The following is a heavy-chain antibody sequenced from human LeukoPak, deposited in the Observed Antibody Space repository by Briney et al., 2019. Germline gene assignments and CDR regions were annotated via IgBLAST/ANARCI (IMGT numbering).Heavy chain of an antibody. D-gene: IGHD3-3*01. J-gene: IGHJ4*02. CDR3: AREGGFYRPLDY. Sequence: PGGSLRLSCSASGFTFSSYAMHWVRQAPGKGLEWIGEVHLDGRTNYNPSLKSRLIMSVDLPENHISLKLTSVTAADTAVYYCAREGGFYRPLDYSGQGTLVTVSS. CDR1: GFTFSSYA. CDR2: VHLDGRT. V-gene: IGHV4-4*02.